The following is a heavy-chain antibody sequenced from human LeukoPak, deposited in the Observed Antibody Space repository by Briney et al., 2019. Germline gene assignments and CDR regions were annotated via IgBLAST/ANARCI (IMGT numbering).Heavy chain of an antibody. V-gene: IGHV4-31*03. CDR2: IYYSGST. Sequence: SETLSLTCTVSGGAISSGGYYWSWIRQHPGKGLEWIGYIYYSGSTYYNPSLKSRVTRSVDTSKNQFSLKLSPVTAADTAVYYCATGGGDIVYSSGGGQFDYWGQGTLVTVSS. CDR1: GGAISSGGYY. CDR3: ATGGGDIVYSSGGGQFDY. J-gene: IGHJ4*02. D-gene: IGHD6-19*01.